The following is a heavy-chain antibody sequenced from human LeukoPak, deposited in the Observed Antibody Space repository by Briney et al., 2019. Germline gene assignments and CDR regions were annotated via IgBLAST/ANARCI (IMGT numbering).Heavy chain of an antibody. V-gene: IGHV5-51*01. CDR2: IYPGDSDT. CDR1: GYSFTSYW. CDR3: ARLTYDFWSGYSPYYYYYGMDV. Sequence: GESLKISCKGSGYSFTSYWIGWVRQMPGKGLEWMGIIYPGDSDTRYSPSFQGQVTISADKSISTAYPQWSSLKASDTAMYYCARLTYDFWSGYSPYYYYYGMDVWGQGTTVTVSS. D-gene: IGHD3-3*01. J-gene: IGHJ6*02.